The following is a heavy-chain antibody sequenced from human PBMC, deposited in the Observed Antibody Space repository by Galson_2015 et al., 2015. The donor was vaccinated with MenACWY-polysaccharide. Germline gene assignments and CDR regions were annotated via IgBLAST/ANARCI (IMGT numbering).Heavy chain of an antibody. CDR1: GYTFTSYW. D-gene: IGHD4-17*01. J-gene: IGHJ4*02. CDR3: VRQVVPGKLNGDYDD. Sequence: QSGAEVTRPGDSLSISCTRSGYTFTSYWIGWVRQMPGNGLEWMASIYPGDSDTRYHPSIQGQVSISADKSITTAYLQWSILKASDTAMYYGVRQVVPGKLNGDYDDWGQGTLVTVSS. V-gene: IGHV5-51*01. CDR2: IYPGDSDT.